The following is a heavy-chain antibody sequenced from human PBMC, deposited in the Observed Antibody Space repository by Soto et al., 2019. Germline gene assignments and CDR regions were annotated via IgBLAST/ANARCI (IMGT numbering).Heavy chain of an antibody. D-gene: IGHD5-12*01. CDR2: IIPIFGTA. Sequence: QVQLVQSGAEVKKPGSSVKVSCKASGGIFSSYAISWVRQAPGQGLEWMGGIIPIFGTANYAQKFQGRVTXTXDXHTSTDYMELSSLRSEDTAVYYCASRYSGYDSALDYWGQGTLVTVSS. CDR1: GGIFSSYA. J-gene: IGHJ4*02. V-gene: IGHV1-69*05. CDR3: ASRYSGYDSALDY.